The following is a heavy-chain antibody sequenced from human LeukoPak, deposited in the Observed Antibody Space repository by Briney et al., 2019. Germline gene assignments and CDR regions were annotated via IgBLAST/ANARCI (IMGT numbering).Heavy chain of an antibody. CDR3: AREGGLNYYDSSGYYTPDAFDI. Sequence: VASVKVSCKASGYTFTSYGISWVRQAPGQGLEWMGWISAYNGNTNYAQKLQGRVTMTTDTSTSTAYMELRSLRSDDTAVYYCAREGGLNYYDSSGYYTPDAFDIWGQGTMVTVSS. V-gene: IGHV1-18*01. D-gene: IGHD3-22*01. CDR2: ISAYNGNT. CDR1: GYTFTSYG. J-gene: IGHJ3*02.